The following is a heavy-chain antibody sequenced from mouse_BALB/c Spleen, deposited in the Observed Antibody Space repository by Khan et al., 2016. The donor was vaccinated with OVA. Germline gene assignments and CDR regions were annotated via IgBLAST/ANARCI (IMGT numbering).Heavy chain of an antibody. CDR3: ARGYVFCAS. V-gene: IGHV1-26*01. CDR2: VNPNTDNI. D-gene: IGHD2-14*01. CDR1: GYSFTLYY. Sequence: EVQLQQSGPDLVKPGASVKLSCKASGYSFTLYYMSWVKQSHGKSLEWIGRVNPNTDNINYNQEFKGKAILTVDKSSNTAYMELRSLTSEDSAVYFCARGYVFCASWGQGTLVTVSA. J-gene: IGHJ3*01.